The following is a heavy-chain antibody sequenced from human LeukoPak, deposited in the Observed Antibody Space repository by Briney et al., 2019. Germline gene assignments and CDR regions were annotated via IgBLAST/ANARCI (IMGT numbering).Heavy chain of an antibody. CDR3: ARHYYTWNYGRFDY. CDR1: GYTFTGYY. J-gene: IGHJ4*02. V-gene: IGHV1-2*02. CDR2: INPNSGGT. Sequence: ASVQVSCKASGYTFTGYYMHWVRPAPGRGLEWMGWINPNSGGTHYAQKLQGRVTMTSDTSIRTDYMELSRLRSDDTHVYYCARHYYTWNYGRFDYWGQGTLVTVSS. D-gene: IGHD1-7*01.